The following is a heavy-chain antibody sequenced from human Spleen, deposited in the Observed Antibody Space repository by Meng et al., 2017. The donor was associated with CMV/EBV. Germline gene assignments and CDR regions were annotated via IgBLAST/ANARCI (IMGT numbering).Heavy chain of an antibody. CDR1: GYTFIGYY. CDR3: ARASVDQYYFDY. V-gene: IGHV1-2*02. J-gene: IGHJ4*02. D-gene: IGHD6-19*01. Sequence: ASVKVSCKASGYTFIGYYIHWVRQAPGHGLEWMGWINPNSGATNYAQKFQGRVTMTRDTSKNQFSLKLSSVTAADTAVYYCARASVDQYYFDYWGQGTLVTVSS. CDR2: INPNSGAT.